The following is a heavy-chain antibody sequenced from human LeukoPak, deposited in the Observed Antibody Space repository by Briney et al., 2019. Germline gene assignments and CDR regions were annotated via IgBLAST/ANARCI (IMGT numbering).Heavy chain of an antibody. D-gene: IGHD4-23*01. CDR3: ARVSGEGGDYGGNPGWGAFDI. CDR1: GFTVSSNY. CDR2: IYSGGST. J-gene: IGHJ3*02. V-gene: IGHV3-53*01. Sequence: GGSLRLSCAASGFTVSSNYMSWVRQAPGKGLEWVSVIYSGGSTYYADSVKGRFTISRDNSKNTLYLRMNSLRAEDTAVYYCARVSGEGGDYGGNPGWGAFDIWGQGTMVTVSS.